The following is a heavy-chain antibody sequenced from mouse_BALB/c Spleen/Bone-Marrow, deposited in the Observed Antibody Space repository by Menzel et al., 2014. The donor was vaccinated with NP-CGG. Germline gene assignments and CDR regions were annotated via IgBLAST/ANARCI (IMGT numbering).Heavy chain of an antibody. D-gene: IGHD2-14*01. CDR3: ARSDYRFDPLPY. Sequence: QVQLQQSGAELVMPGASVKMSCKASGHTFTDYWMHWVKQRPGQGLEWIGAIDTSDSYTSYNQKFKGKATLTVDESSSTAYMQLSSVTSEDSAVCYCARSDYRFDPLPYWGQGTLVTVSA. J-gene: IGHJ3*01. V-gene: IGHV1-69*01. CDR2: IDTSDSYT. CDR1: GHTFTDYW.